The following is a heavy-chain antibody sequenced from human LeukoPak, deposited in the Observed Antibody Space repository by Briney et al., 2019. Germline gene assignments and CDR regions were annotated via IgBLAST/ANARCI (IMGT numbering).Heavy chain of an antibody. CDR2: ITNSGGST. Sequence: PGGSLRLSCAASEFTFKTYAMNWVRQAPGKGLEWVSSITNSGGSTYYADSVKGRFTISRDNSKNTLYLQMNSLRAEDTAVYYCAKDGGYSGYLYYFDYWGQGTLVTVSS. J-gene: IGHJ4*02. D-gene: IGHD5-12*01. CDR1: EFTFKTYA. V-gene: IGHV3-23*01. CDR3: AKDGGYSGYLYYFDY.